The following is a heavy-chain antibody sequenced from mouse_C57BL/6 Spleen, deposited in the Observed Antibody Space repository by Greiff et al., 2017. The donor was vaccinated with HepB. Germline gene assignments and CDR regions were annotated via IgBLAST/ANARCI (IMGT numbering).Heavy chain of an antibody. Sequence: EVQLQQSGAELVRPGASVKLSCTASGFNIKDDYMHWVKQRPEQGLEWIGWIDPENGDTEYASKFQGKATITADTSSNTAYLKLSSLTSEDTAVYYYTTYDFDYWGQGTTLTVSS. CDR2: IDPENGDT. D-gene: IGHD2-3*01. CDR1: GFNIKDDY. CDR3: TTYDFDY. J-gene: IGHJ2*01. V-gene: IGHV14-4*01.